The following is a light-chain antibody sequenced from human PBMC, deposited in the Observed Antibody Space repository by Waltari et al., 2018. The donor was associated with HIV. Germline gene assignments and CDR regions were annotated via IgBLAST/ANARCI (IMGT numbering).Light chain of an antibody. Sequence: QSALTQPASVSGSPGQSITISCTGTSSDIETFNLVSWYQQRPGKATKLIIHEGSKRPSGVSNRFSGSRSGTTASLTISWLQAGDEADYYCCSYAAGGNYVFGTGTEVTVL. CDR3: CSYAAGGNYV. CDR2: EGS. V-gene: IGLV2-23*01. J-gene: IGLJ1*01. CDR1: SSDIETFNL.